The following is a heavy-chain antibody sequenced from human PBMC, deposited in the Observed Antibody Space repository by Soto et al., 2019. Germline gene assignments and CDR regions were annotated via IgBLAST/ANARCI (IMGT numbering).Heavy chain of an antibody. Sequence: GGSLRLSCAASRFIFTDYSMTWIRQAPGKGLEWVAAISYDGSNNYHADSVKGRFTISRDNSKNTLYLQLNSLRTEDTAVYYCAKDIVKYTYGACDYWGQGVLVTVSS. D-gene: IGHD5-18*01. CDR1: RFIFTDYS. CDR3: AKDIVKYTYGACDY. J-gene: IGHJ4*02. CDR2: ISYDGSNN. V-gene: IGHV3-30*18.